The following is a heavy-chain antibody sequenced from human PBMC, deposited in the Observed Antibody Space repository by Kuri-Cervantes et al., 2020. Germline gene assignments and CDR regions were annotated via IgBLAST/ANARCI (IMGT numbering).Heavy chain of an antibody. CDR2: ISWNSGSI. V-gene: IGHV3-9*01. J-gene: IGHJ4*02. Sequence: SLKISCAASGFTFDDYAMHWVRQAPGKGLEWVSGISWNSGSIGYADSVKGRFTISRDNSKNTLDLQMNSLRVEDTAVYYCAKGFGDFWGQGTLVTVSS. CDR1: GFTFDDYA. CDR3: AKGFGDF. D-gene: IGHD3-16*01.